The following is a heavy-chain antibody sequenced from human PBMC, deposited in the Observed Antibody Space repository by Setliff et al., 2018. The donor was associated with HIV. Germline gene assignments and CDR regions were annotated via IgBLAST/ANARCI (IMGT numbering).Heavy chain of an antibody. CDR1: GYTFTGYY. Sequence: ASVKVSCKASGYTFTGYYMHWVRQAPGQGLEWMGGFDPEDGETIYAEKFQGRVTMTEDTATETAYMELSSLRSGDTAVYYCGRSRRDCGGGACKSDWFDPWGQGTLVTVSS. D-gene: IGHD2-21*01. CDR3: GRSRRDCGGGACKSDWFDP. J-gene: IGHJ5*02. CDR2: FDPEDGET. V-gene: IGHV1-24*01.